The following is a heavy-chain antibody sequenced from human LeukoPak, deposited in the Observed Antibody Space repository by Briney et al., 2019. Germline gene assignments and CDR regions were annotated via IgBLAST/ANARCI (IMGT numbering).Heavy chain of an antibody. V-gene: IGHV4-59*12. CDR3: AREVDTAMGGY. CDR2: IYYSGST. J-gene: IGHJ4*02. Sequence: SETLSLTCTVSGGSISSYYWSWIRQPPGKGLEWIGYIYYSGSTNYNPSLKSRVTISVDTSKNQFSLKLSSVTAADTAVYYCAREVDTAMGGYWGQGTLVTVSS. CDR1: GGSISSYY. D-gene: IGHD5-18*01.